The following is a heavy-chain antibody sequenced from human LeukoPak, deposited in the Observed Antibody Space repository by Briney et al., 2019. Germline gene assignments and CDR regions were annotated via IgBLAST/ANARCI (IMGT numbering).Heavy chain of an antibody. J-gene: IGHJ4*02. V-gene: IGHV3-15*01. Sequence: GGSLRLSCAASGFTFSSYGMTWVRQAPGKGLEWVGRIKSKTDGGTTDYAAPVKGRFTISRDDSKNTLYLQMNSLKTEDTAVYYCTTGRLWELDPHWGQGTLVTVSS. D-gene: IGHD1-26*01. CDR2: IKSKTDGGTT. CDR3: TTGRLWELDPH. CDR1: GFTFSSYG.